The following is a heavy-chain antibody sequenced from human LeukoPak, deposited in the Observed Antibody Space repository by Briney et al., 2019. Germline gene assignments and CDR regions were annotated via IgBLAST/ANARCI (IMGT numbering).Heavy chain of an antibody. J-gene: IGHJ4*02. D-gene: IGHD3-22*01. Sequence: GASVKVSCKASGYTFTSYGISWVRQAPGQGLEWMGWISAYNGNTNYAQKFQGRVTMTRDTSISTAYMELSRLRSDDTAVYYCARQGYYDSSGYLFDYWGQGTLVTVSS. CDR1: GYTFTSYG. CDR3: ARQGYYDSSGYLFDY. V-gene: IGHV1-18*01. CDR2: ISAYNGNT.